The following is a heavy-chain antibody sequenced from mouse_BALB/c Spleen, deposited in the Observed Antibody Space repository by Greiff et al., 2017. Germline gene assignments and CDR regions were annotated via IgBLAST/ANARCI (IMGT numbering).Heavy chain of an antibody. D-gene: IGHD2-14*01. V-gene: IGHV1-54*01. CDR3: ARGHYRYDVGAMDY. CDR1: GYAFTNYL. J-gene: IGHJ4*01. CDR2: INPGSGGT. Sequence: LVESGAELVRPGTSVKVSCKASGYAFTNYLIEWVKQRPGQGLEWIGVINPGSGGTNYNEKFKGKATLTADKSSSTAYMQLSSLTSDDSAVYFCARGHYRYDVGAMDYWGQGTSVTVSS.